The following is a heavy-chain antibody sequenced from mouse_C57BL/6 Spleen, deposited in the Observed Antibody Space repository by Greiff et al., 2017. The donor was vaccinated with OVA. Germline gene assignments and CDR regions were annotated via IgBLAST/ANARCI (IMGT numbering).Heavy chain of an antibody. D-gene: IGHD2-3*01. CDR3: ARGYDGYPSGFAY. J-gene: IGHJ3*01. CDR1: GYSFTGYF. Sequence: EVKLMESGPELVKPGDSVKISCKASGYSFTGYFMNWVMQSHGKSLEWIGRINPYNGDTFYNQKFKGKATLTVDKSSSTAHMELRSLTSEDSAVYYCARGYDGYPSGFAYWGQGTLVTVSA. CDR2: INPYNGDT. V-gene: IGHV1-20*01.